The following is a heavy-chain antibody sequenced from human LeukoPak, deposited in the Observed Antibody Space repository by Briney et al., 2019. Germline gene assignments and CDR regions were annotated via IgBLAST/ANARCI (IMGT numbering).Heavy chain of an antibody. CDR1: GFTVSSNY. CDR2: IYSSGST. V-gene: IGHV3-66*01. Sequence: GGSLRLSCAASGFTVSSNYMSWVRQAPGKGLEWVSVIYSSGSTYYADSVKGRFTISTDNSKNTPDLQMNSMRAEDTAVYCCARGGTYYDSLTEGGEGPNDAFDIWGQGTMVTVSS. J-gene: IGHJ3*02. D-gene: IGHD3-9*01. CDR3: ARGGTYYDSLTEGGEGPNDAFDI.